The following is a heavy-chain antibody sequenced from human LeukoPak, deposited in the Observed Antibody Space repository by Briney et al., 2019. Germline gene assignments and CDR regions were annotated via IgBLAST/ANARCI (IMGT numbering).Heavy chain of an antibody. CDR3: ASHYYDSSTPFDY. CDR2: INHSGST. Sequence: PGGSLRLSCAASGFTFDDYAMHWVRQAPGKGLEWIGEINHSGSTNYNPSLKSRVTISVDTSKNQFSLKLSSVTAADTAVYYCASHYYDSSTPFDYWGQGTLVTVSS. J-gene: IGHJ4*02. V-gene: IGHV4-34*01. D-gene: IGHD3-22*01. CDR1: GFTFDDYA.